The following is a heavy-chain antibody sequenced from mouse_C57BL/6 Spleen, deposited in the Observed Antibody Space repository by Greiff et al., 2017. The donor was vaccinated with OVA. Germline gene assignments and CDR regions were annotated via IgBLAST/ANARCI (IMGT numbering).Heavy chain of an antibody. V-gene: IGHV1-82*01. CDR1: GYAFSSSW. CDR3: ARGNWDVYYFDY. CDR2: IYPGDGDT. Sequence: VQLQQSGPELVKPGASVKISCKASGYAFSSSWMNWVKQRPGKGLEWIGRIYPGDGDTNYNGKFKGKATLTADKSSSTAYMQLSSLTSEDSAVYFCARGNWDVYYFDYWGQGTTLTVSS. D-gene: IGHD4-1*01. J-gene: IGHJ2*01.